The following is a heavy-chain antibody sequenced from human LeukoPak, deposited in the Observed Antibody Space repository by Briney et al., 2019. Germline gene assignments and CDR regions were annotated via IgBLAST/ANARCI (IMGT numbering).Heavy chain of an antibody. CDR1: GFTFDDYA. D-gene: IGHD6-13*01. Sequence: GGSLTLSCAASGFTFDDYAMHWVRQAPGKGLEWVSGISWNSGNIGYADSVKGRFTISRDNAKNSLYLQMNSLRAEDTALYYCAKDSSSSWYVANNWFDPWGQGTLVTVSS. J-gene: IGHJ5*02. CDR2: ISWNSGNI. V-gene: IGHV3-9*01. CDR3: AKDSSSSWYVANNWFDP.